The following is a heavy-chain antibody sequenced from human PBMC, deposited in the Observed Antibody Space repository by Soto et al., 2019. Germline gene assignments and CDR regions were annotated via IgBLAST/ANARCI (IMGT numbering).Heavy chain of an antibody. CDR3: ARGLPLYYDPSRGYFDY. Sequence: SETLSLTCAVYGGSFSGYYWSWIRQPPGKGLEWIGEINHSGSTNYNPSLKSRVTISVDTSKNQFSLKLSSVTAADTAVYYCARGLPLYYDPSRGYFDYWGQGTLVTVSS. D-gene: IGHD3-22*01. J-gene: IGHJ4*02. CDR1: GGSFSGYY. CDR2: INHSGST. V-gene: IGHV4-34*01.